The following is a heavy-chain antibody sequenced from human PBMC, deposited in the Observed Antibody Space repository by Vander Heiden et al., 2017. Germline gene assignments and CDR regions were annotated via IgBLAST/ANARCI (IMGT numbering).Heavy chain of an antibody. J-gene: IGHJ6*02. CDR3: ARLDPHSKSYTFYGMEV. Sequence: EVQPVQSGTEVKTPGESLRISCKAPGYSFTSHWIGWVPQTAGKGLELVGRIDPGDSYTNYSPSFEGHVTISTDNSINTAYLQWSSLRASDTAMYYCARLDPHSKSYTFYGMEVWGQGTTVTVSS. CDR2: IDPGDSYT. D-gene: IGHD3-16*01. V-gene: IGHV5-10-1*03. CDR1: GYSFTSHW.